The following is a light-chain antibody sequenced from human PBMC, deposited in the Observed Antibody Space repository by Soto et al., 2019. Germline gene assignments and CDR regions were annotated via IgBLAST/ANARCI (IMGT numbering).Light chain of an antibody. CDR3: SSYSSANTVI. Sequence: QSALTQPASVSASPGQSITISCTGTSSDIGGYIYVSWYQHHPGKAPRLMIYEVSSWPSGVSNRFSGSKSGNTASLTISGLQAEDEAQYYCSSYSSANTVIFGGGTKVTVL. CDR2: EVS. J-gene: IGLJ2*01. V-gene: IGLV2-14*01. CDR1: SSDIGGYIY.